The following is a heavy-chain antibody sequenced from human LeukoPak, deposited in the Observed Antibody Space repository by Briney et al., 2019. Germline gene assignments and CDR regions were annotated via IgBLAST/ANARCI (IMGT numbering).Heavy chain of an antibody. J-gene: IGHJ6*03. CDR1: GFTFSDYY. D-gene: IGHD3-3*01. Sequence: GGSLRLSCAASGFTFSDYYMSWIRQAPGKGLEWGSYISSSGSTIYYADSVKGRFTISRDNAKNSLYLQMNSLRAEDTAVYYCARLDTIFGVVYYYMDVWGKGTTVTVSS. V-gene: IGHV3-11*01. CDR3: ARLDTIFGVVYYYMDV. CDR2: ISSSGSTI.